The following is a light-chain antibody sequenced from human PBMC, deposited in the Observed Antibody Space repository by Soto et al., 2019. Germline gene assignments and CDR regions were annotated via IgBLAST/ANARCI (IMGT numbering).Light chain of an antibody. J-gene: IGKJ4*01. Sequence: IVITLSASTLSVSPGERATLSCRASQSVSSNLAWYQQKPGQAPRLLIYGASTRATGIPARFSGSGSGTEFTLTISSLQSEDFAVYYCQQYNNWPPGLTFGGGTKVDIK. CDR3: QQYNNWPPGLT. V-gene: IGKV3-15*01. CDR2: GAS. CDR1: QSVSSN.